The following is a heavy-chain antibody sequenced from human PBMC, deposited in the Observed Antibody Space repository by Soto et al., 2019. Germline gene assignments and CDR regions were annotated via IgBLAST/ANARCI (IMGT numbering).Heavy chain of an antibody. CDR3: ARGVVVAATHAYYYYMDV. V-gene: IGHV1-2*04. CDR2: INPNSGGT. J-gene: IGHJ6*03. D-gene: IGHD2-15*01. CDR1: GYTFTGYY. Sequence: ASVKVSCKASGYTFTGYYMYWVRQAPGQGLEWMGWINPNSGGTNYAQKFQGWVTMTRDTSISTAYMELSRLRSDDTAVYYCARGVVVAATHAYYYYMDVWGKGTTVTVSS.